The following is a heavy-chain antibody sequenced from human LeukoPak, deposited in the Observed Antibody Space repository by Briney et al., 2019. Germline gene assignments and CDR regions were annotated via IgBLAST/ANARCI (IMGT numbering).Heavy chain of an antibody. V-gene: IGHV3-53*01. Sequence: TGGSLRLSCAASGFTVSSNYMSWVREAPGKGLEWVSVIYSGGSTYYADSVKGRFTISRDNAKNSLYLQMNSLRAEDTAVYYCARRSIAVARMGYYFDYWGQGTLVTVSS. CDR3: ARRSIAVARMGYYFDY. J-gene: IGHJ4*02. D-gene: IGHD6-19*01. CDR2: IYSGGST. CDR1: GFTVSSNY.